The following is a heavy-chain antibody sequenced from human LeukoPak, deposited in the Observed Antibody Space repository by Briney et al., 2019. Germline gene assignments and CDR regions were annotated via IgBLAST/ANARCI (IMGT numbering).Heavy chain of an antibody. J-gene: IGHJ4*02. V-gene: IGHV3-48*03. D-gene: IGHD3-3*01. Sequence: PGGSLRLSCAASGFTFSSYEMNWVRQAPGKGLEWVSYISSSGSTIYYADSVKGRFTISRDNSKNTLYLQMNSLRAEDTAVYYCAKDHTYYDFWSGYSAFYYFDYWGQGTLVTVSS. CDR1: GFTFSSYE. CDR3: AKDHTYYDFWSGYSAFYYFDY. CDR2: ISSSGSTI.